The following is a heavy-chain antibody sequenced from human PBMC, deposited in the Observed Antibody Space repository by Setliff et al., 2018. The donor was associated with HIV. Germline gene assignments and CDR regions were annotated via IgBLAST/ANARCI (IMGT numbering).Heavy chain of an antibody. Sequence: PSETLSLTCTFSGGSISSYYWSWIRQPAGQGLEWIGRIYNSGSTNYNPSLKSRVTMSVDTSKNQFSLKLSSVTAADTAVYYCASGGPLGCVRGVSNWFDAWGQGTLVTVSS. J-gene: IGHJ5*02. D-gene: IGHD3-10*01. CDR1: GGSISSYY. CDR3: ASGGPLGCVRGVSNWFDA. CDR2: IYNSGST. V-gene: IGHV4-4*07.